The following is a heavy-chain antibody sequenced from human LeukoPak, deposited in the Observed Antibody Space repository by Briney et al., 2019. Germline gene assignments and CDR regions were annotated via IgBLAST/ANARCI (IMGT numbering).Heavy chain of an antibody. CDR3: ALLIGEEYCSGGSCFPDY. J-gene: IGHJ4*02. V-gene: IGHV3-49*03. CDR1: GFTFGDYA. CDR2: IRSKAYGGTT. Sequence: GGSLRLSCTASGFTFGDYAMSWFRQAPGKGLEWVGFIRSKAYGGTTEYAASVKGRFTISRDDSKSIAYLQMNSLKTEDTAVYYCALLIGEEYCSGGSCFPDYWGQGTLVTVSS. D-gene: IGHD2-15*01.